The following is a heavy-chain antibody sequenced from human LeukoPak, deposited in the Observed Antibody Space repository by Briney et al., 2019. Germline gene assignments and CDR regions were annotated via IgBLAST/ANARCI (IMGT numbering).Heavy chain of an antibody. J-gene: IGHJ6*03. V-gene: IGHV3-7*01. CDR1: GFTFSSYW. D-gene: IGHD6-13*01. CDR3: ARAPRIAAAGTYRYMDV. CDR2: IKQDGSEK. Sequence: PGGSLRLSCAASGFTFSSYWMSWVRQAPGKGLEWVANIKQDGSEKYYVDSVKGRFTISRDNAKNSLYLQMNSLRAEDTAVYYCARAPRIAAAGTYRYMDVWGKGTTVTVSS.